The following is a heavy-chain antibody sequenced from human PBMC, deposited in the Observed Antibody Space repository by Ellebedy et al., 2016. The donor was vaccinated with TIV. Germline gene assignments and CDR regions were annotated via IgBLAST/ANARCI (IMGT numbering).Heavy chain of an antibody. D-gene: IGHD3-16*01. CDR3: AKDQVGGDGRWVFDI. V-gene: IGHV3-23*01. Sequence: GESLKISCAASGFTFSNNAMSWVRQAPGKGLEWVSAIYGGGVTAYYTDSVKGRFTISRDNSRNTLYLQMNSLRAEDTAIYYCAKDQVGGDGRWVFDIWGQGTMVTVSS. CDR1: GFTFSNNA. J-gene: IGHJ3*02. CDR2: IYGGGVTA.